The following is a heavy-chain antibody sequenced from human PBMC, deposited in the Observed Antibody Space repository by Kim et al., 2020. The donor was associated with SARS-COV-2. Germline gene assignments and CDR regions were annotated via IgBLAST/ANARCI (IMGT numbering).Heavy chain of an antibody. Sequence: YYADSVKGRFTISRDNSKNTRYLQMNSLRAGDTAVYYCAKGEYSSSWYSDYWGQGTLVTVSS. D-gene: IGHD6-13*01. V-gene: IGHV3-23*03. CDR3: AKGEYSSSWYSDY. J-gene: IGHJ4*02.